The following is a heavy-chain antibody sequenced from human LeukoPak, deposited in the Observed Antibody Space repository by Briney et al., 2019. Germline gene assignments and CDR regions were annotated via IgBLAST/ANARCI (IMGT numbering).Heavy chain of an antibody. D-gene: IGHD1-1*01. V-gene: IGHV3-48*02. J-gene: IGHJ5*02. CDR3: ARDRRTENWFDP. Sequence: DSVKGRFTISRENVKNSLHLQMNSLRDEDTAVYYCARDRRTENWFDPWGQGTLVTVSS.